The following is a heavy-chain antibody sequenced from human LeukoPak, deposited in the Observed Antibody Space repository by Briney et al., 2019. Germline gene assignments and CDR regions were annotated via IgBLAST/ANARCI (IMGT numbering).Heavy chain of an antibody. J-gene: IGHJ4*02. CDR3: ARDSNYGGNYDY. CDR1: GFTSSSYS. D-gene: IGHD4-17*01. V-gene: IGHV3-48*02. CDR2: ISSSSSTI. Sequence: GGSLRLSCAASGFTSSSYSMNWVRQAPGKGLEWVSYISSSSSTIYYADSVKGRFTISRDNAKSSLYLQMNSLRDEDTAVYYCARDSNYGGNYDYWGQGTLVTVSS.